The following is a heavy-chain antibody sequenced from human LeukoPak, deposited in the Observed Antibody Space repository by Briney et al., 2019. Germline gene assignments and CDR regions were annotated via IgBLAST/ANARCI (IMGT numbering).Heavy chain of an antibody. V-gene: IGHV1-69*05. D-gene: IGHD3-22*01. CDR3: ARVPWYYDSSGYYFGFDP. CDR2: IIPIFGTA. J-gene: IGHJ5*02. Sequence: VASVKVSCKASGGTFSSYAISWVRQAPGQGLEWMGGIIPIFGTANYAQKFQGRVTITTDESTSTAYMELSSLRSEDTAVYYCARVPWYYDSSGYYFGFDPWGQGTLVTVSS. CDR1: GGTFSSYA.